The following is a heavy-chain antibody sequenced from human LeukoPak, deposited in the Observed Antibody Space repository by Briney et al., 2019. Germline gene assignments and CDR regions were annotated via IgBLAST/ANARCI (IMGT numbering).Heavy chain of an antibody. CDR3: ARDFGTTGWHTFDY. J-gene: IGHJ4*02. CDR1: GDSVSSKNGA. V-gene: IGHV6-1*01. Sequence: SQTLSLTCAVSGDSVSSKNGAWNWIRQSPSRGLEWLGRTYYRSKWYNDYAESMEGRMTISQDTSKNQYSLHLNSVTPDDTAVYYCARDFGTTGWHTFDYWGQGTLVIVSS. CDR2: TYYRSKWYN. D-gene: IGHD6-19*01.